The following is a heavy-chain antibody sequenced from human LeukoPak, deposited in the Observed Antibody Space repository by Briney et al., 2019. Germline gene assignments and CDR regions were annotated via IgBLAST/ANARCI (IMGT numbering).Heavy chain of an antibody. V-gene: IGHV3-23*01. Sequence: GGSLRLSCAASGFTFSSYAMSWVRQAPGKGLEWVSAISNSGGSTYYADSVKGRFTISRDNSKNTLYLQMNSLRAGDTAVYYCAKDPGSGWSSFDYWGQGTLVTVSS. CDR3: AKDPGSGWSSFDY. J-gene: IGHJ4*02. CDR1: GFTFSSYA. D-gene: IGHD6-19*01. CDR2: ISNSGGST.